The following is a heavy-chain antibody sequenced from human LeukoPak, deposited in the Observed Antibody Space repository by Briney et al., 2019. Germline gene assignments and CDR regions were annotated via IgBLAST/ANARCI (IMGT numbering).Heavy chain of an antibody. CDR3: ARDSRKDYGLNWFDP. J-gene: IGHJ5*02. CDR2: IWYDGSNK. Sequence: GSLRLSCAASGFTFSSYGMHWVRQAPGKGLEWVAVIWYDGSNKYYADSVKGRFTISRDNSKNTLYLQTNSLRAEDTAVYYCARDSRKDYGLNWFDPWGQGTLVTVSS. D-gene: IGHD4-17*01. CDR1: GFTFSSYG. V-gene: IGHV3-33*01.